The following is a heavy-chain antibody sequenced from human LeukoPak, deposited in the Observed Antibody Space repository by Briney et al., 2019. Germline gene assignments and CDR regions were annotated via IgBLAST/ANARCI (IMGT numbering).Heavy chain of an antibody. V-gene: IGHV3-30-3*01. Sequence: PGRSLRLSCAASGFTFSSYAMHWVRQAPGKGLEWVAVISYDGSNKYYADSVKGRFTISRDNSKNTLYLQMNSLRAEDTAVYYCARVRDGDDGSFDYWGQGTLVTVSS. CDR1: GFTFSSYA. CDR2: ISYDGSNK. D-gene: IGHD4-17*01. J-gene: IGHJ4*02. CDR3: ARVRDGDDGSFDY.